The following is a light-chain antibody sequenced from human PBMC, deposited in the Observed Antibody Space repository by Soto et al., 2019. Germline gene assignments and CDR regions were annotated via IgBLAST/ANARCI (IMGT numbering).Light chain of an antibody. CDR3: QQSYIIPIT. CDR2: GAT. CDR1: QGIKNE. V-gene: IGKV1-39*01. Sequence: DIQMTQSPSSLSASVGDRVTITCRASQGIKNELGWYQQKSGKAPKRLIFGATTLQSGVPSRFSGSGSGTDFTLTISSLQPEDFATYYCQQSYIIPITFGQGTRLEIK. J-gene: IGKJ5*01.